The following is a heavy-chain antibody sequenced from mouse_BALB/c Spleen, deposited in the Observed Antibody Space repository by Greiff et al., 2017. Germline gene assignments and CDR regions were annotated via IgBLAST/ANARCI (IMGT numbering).Heavy chain of an antibody. CDR2: ISYSGST. CDR1: GYSITSDYA. Sequence: EVQRVESGPGLVKPSQSLSLTCTVTGYSITSDYAWNWIRQFPGNKLEWMGYISYSGSTSYNPSLKSRISITRDTSKNQFFLQLNSVTTEDTATYYCASLIYYGNPRGAMDYWGQGTSVTVSS. D-gene: IGHD2-1*01. CDR3: ASLIYYGNPRGAMDY. V-gene: IGHV3-2*02. J-gene: IGHJ4*01.